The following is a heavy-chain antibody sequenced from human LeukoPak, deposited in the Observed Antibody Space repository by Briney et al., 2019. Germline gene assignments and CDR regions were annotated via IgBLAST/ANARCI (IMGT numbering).Heavy chain of an antibody. CDR3: ARQKGTYYDILTGYHPGY. D-gene: IGHD3-9*01. CDR1: GYTFTGYY. CDR2: INPNSGGT. J-gene: IGHJ4*02. Sequence: ASVKVSCKASGYTFTGYYMHWVRQAPGQGLEWMGRINPNSGGTNYAQKFQGRVTMTRDTSISTAYMELSRLRSDDTAVYYCARQKGTYYDILTGYHPGYWGQGTLATVSS. V-gene: IGHV1-2*06.